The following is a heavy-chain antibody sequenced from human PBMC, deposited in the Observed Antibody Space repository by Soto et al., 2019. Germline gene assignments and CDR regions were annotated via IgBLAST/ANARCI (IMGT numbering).Heavy chain of an antibody. J-gene: IGHJ4*02. CDR1: GFTFSTYW. CDR3: ASDTRNALDY. V-gene: IGHV3-74*01. CDR2: INTDGSNT. D-gene: IGHD4-4*01. Sequence: GGSLRLSCAASGFTFSTYWMHWARQAPGKGLVWVSRINTDGSNTRYADSVKGRFTISRDNAKNTLYLQMNSVRAEDTAVYFCASDTRNALDYWGQGNMVTVSS.